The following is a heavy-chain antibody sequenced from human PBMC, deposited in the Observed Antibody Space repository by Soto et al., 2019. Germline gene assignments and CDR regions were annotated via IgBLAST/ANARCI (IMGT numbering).Heavy chain of an antibody. J-gene: IGHJ4*02. CDR3: AREKYYYGSGSFIDY. D-gene: IGHD3-10*01. V-gene: IGHV4-61*01. CDR2: IYYSGST. Sequence: PSETLSLTCTVSGGSVSSGSYYWSWIRQPPGKGLEWIGYIYYSGSTNYDPSLKSRVTISVDTSKNQFSLKLSSVTAADTAVYYCAREKYYYGSGSFIDYWGQGTLVTVSS. CDR1: GGSVSSGSYY.